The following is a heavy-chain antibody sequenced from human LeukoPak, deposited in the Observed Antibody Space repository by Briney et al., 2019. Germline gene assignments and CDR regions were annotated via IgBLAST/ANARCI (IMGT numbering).Heavy chain of an antibody. CDR2: IRSKAYGGTT. Sequence: GSLRLSCTASGFTFGDYAMSWVRQAPGKGLEWVGFIRSKAYGGTTEYAASVKGRFTISRDDSKSIAYLQMNSLKTEDTAVYYCTLQAYYDSLFDYWGQGTLVTVSS. CDR1: GFTFGDYA. CDR3: TLQAYYDSLFDY. J-gene: IGHJ4*02. V-gene: IGHV3-49*04. D-gene: IGHD3-22*01.